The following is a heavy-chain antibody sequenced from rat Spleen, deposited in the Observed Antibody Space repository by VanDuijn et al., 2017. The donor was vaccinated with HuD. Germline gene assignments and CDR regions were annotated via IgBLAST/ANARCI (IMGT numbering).Heavy chain of an antibody. Sequence: EVQLVESGGGLVQPGRSLKLSCAASGFTFSHYGMAWVRQAPTKGLEWVATLSYDGHTTYYRDSVKGRFTISRDIAKSTLYLQMDSLRSEDTATYYCTKGYNTRRGWFAYWGQGTLVTVSS. V-gene: IGHV5-29*01. CDR2: LSYDGHTT. D-gene: IGHD4-1*01. CDR3: TKGYNTRRGWFAY. J-gene: IGHJ3*01. CDR1: GFTFSHYG.